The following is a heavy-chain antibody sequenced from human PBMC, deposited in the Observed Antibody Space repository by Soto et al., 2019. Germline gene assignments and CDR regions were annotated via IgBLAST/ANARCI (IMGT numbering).Heavy chain of an antibody. D-gene: IGHD3-16*01. CDR3: ARGGKMGWFDP. Sequence: SETLSLTCTVSGGSISSYYWSWIRQPPGKGLEWIGYIYYSGSTNYNPSLKSRVTISVDTSKNQFSLKLSSVTAADTAVYYCARGGKMGWFDPWGQGTLVTVSS. J-gene: IGHJ5*02. CDR1: GGSISSYY. V-gene: IGHV4-59*08. CDR2: IYYSGST.